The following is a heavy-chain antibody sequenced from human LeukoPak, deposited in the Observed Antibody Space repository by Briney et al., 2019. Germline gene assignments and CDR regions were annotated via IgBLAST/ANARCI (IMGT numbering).Heavy chain of an antibody. J-gene: IGHJ6*03. CDR3: ARVSVHEMELGPQYYYYYMDV. CDR1: GGTFSSYA. D-gene: IGHD1-7*01. V-gene: IGHV1-69*05. CDR2: IIPIFGTA. Sequence: ASVKVSCKASGGTFSSYAISWVRQAPGQGLEWMGGIIPIFGTANYAQKFQGRVTITTDESTSTAYMELSSLRSEDTAVYYCARVSVHEMELGPQYYYYYMDVWGKGTTVTVSS.